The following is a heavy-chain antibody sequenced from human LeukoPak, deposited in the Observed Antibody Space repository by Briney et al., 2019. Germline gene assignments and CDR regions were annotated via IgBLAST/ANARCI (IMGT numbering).Heavy chain of an antibody. Sequence: GASVKVSFKSSGYTFTGYYMHWVRQAPGQGLEWMGWINPNSGGTNYAQKFQGRVTMTRDTSISTAYMELSRLRSDDTAVYYCARDSAMVRGVIYYWGQGTLVTVSS. J-gene: IGHJ4*02. CDR2: INPNSGGT. D-gene: IGHD3-10*01. V-gene: IGHV1-2*02. CDR3: ARDSAMVRGVIYY. CDR1: GYTFTGYY.